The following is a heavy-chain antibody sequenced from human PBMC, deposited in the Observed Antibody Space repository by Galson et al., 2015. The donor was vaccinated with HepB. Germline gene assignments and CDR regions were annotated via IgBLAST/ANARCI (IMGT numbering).Heavy chain of an antibody. J-gene: IGHJ3*02. Sequence: SVKVSCKASGGTFSSYAISWVRQAPGQGLEWMGRIIPILGIANYAQKFQGRVTITADKSTSTAYMELSSLRSEDTAVYYCARARGYGDSDAFDIWGQGTMVTVSS. CDR2: IIPILGIA. CDR1: GGTFSSYA. V-gene: IGHV1-69*04. CDR3: ARARGYGDSDAFDI. D-gene: IGHD4-17*01.